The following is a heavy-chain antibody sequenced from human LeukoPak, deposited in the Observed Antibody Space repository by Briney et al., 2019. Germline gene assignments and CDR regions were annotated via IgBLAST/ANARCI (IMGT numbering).Heavy chain of an antibody. CDR2: INPNSGGT. J-gene: IGHJ4*02. D-gene: IGHD3-9*01. CDR1: GYTFTGYY. Sequence: SVKVSCRASGYTFTGYYMHWVRQAPGQGLEWMGWINPNSGGTNYAQKFQGRVTMTRDTSISTAYMELSRLRSDDTAVYYCARDRVRSSYILGYWGQGTLVTVSS. V-gene: IGHV1-2*02. CDR3: ARDRVRSSYILGY.